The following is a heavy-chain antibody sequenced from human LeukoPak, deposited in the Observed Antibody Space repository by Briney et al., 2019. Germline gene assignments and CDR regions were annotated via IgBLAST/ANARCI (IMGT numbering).Heavy chain of an antibody. CDR1: GYGFTSYW. D-gene: IGHD2-21*01. V-gene: IGHV5-51*01. Sequence: GESLKISCKGSGYGFTSYWIGWVRQMPGKGLEWMGIIYPGDSDTRYSPSFQGQVTISADKSISTAYLQWNSLKASDTAMYYCARDFNPSCGDNCYIDAFDIWGQGTMVTVSS. CDR3: ARDFNPSCGDNCYIDAFDI. CDR2: IYPGDSDT. J-gene: IGHJ3*02.